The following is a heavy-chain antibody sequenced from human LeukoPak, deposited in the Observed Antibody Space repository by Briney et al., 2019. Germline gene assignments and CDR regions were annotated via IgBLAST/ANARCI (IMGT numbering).Heavy chain of an antibody. CDR2: IYYSGSS. CDR1: GGSISSSSYY. J-gene: IGHJ4*02. D-gene: IGHD4-17*01. V-gene: IGHV4-39*01. CDR3: ARRGGTVTPPFDY. Sequence: PSETLSLTCTVSGGSISSSSYYWGWIRQPPGKGLEWIGTIYYSGSSSYNTSLKSRVTISVDTSKNQFSLKLSSVTAADTAVYYCARRGGTVTPPFDYWGQGTLLTVSS.